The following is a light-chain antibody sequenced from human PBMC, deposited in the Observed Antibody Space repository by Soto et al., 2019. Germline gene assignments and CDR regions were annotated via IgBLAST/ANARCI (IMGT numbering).Light chain of an antibody. Sequence: QSALTQPASVSGSPGQSITISCTGTSSDVGGFNYVSWYQQYPGKAPKLMIYSVSNRPSGVSNRFSGSKSGNTASLTISGLQAEAEADYYCSSYTSSTPRVFGGGTNLTVL. CDR3: SSYTSSTPRV. V-gene: IGLV2-14*01. J-gene: IGLJ3*02. CDR1: SSDVGGFNY. CDR2: SVS.